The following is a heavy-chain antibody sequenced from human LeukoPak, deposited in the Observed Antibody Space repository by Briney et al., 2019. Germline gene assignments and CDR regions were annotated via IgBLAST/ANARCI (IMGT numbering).Heavy chain of an antibody. CDR1: GFTFSIYA. Sequence: PGGSLRLSCTASGFTFSIYAMNWVRQAPGKGQEWVSAISGGGGNTYYADSVKGRFTISRDNSKNTLYLQMNSLRVADTAVYYCAKVRNSGWSPSGFDYWGQGTLVTVSS. J-gene: IGHJ4*02. D-gene: IGHD6-19*01. V-gene: IGHV3-23*01. CDR3: AKVRNSGWSPSGFDY. CDR2: ISGGGGNT.